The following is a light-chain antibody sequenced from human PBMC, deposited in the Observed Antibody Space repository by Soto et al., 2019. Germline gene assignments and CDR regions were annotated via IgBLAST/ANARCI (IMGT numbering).Light chain of an antibody. CDR1: QSISSW. V-gene: IGKV1-5*03. CDR2: KAS. CDR3: QQYNSYSP. J-gene: IGKJ1*01. Sequence: EIQMNQSPSTVSAYVGDRVTITFRASQSISSWLAWYQQKPGKAPKLLIYKASSLESGVPSRFSGSGSGTEFTLTISSLQPDDFATYYCQQYNSYSPFGQ.